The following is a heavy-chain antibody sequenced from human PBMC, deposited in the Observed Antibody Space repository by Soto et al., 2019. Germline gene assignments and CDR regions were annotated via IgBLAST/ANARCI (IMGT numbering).Heavy chain of an antibody. CDR2: VFYTGSAY. J-gene: IGHJ4*02. V-gene: IGHV4-30-4*01. D-gene: IGHD3-3*01. CDR1: GGSISSGDYY. CDR3: VRDSVRFGPAFDS. Sequence: PSETLSLTCTVSGGSISSGDYYWSWIRQPPGKGLEWIGYVFYTGSAYYYNPSLKRRVSMSVDTSKNQFSLKLTSVTAADTAVYYCVRDSVRFGPAFDSWGQGTLVTVSS.